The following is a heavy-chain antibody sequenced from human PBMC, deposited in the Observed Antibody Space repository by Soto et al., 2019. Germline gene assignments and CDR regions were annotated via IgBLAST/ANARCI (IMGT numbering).Heavy chain of an antibody. CDR2: KNPGGGGT. Sequence: ASVKHSCEASGYTFTITDVRWVRGAPGQGRTWMGWKNPGGGGTGYAQKFHGRVTMTRDISIATAYMELNSLTSEDTAICYCARMGCFGSLNWFDPWGQGTLVTVSS. D-gene: IGHD3-10*01. V-gene: IGHV1-8*01. CDR1: GYTFTITD. J-gene: IGHJ5*02. CDR3: ARMGCFGSLNWFDP.